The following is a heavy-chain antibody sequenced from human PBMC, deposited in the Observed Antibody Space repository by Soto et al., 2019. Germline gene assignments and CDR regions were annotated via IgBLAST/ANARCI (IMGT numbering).Heavy chain of an antibody. J-gene: IGHJ6*02. CDR2: IIPIFGTA. CDR1: GGTFSSYA. D-gene: IGHD2-2*01. CDR3: ARPLGYCSSTSCSQTFGYYYYGMDV. V-gene: IGHV1-69*13. Sequence: GASVKVSCKASGGTFSSYAISWVRQAPGQGLEWMGGIIPIFGTANYAQKFQGRVTITADEPTSTAYMELSSLRSEDTAVYYCARPLGYCSSTSCSQTFGYYYYGMDVWGQGTTVTVSS.